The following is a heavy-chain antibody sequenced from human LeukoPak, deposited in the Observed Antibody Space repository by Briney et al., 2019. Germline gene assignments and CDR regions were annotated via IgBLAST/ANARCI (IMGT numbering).Heavy chain of an antibody. D-gene: IGHD2-2*01. CDR1: GFTFNSYS. V-gene: IGHV3-48*01. J-gene: IGHJ4*02. CDR3: ARDRCSSTSCYWGEDFDY. CDR2: ISSSSSTI. Sequence: GGSLTLSCAASGFTFNSYSMNCPRQAPGKGLEWVSYISSSSSTIYYADSVKGRFTISRDNAKNSLYLKMNSLRAEDRAVYYWARDRCSSTSCYWGEDFDYWGQGTLVTVSS.